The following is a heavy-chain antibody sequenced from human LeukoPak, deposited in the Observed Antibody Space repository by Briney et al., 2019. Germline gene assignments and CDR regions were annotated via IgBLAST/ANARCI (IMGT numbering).Heavy chain of an antibody. J-gene: IGHJ3*02. Sequence: GGSLRLSCAASGFTVSSNYMSWVRQAPGKGLEWVSVIYSGGSTYYADSVEGRFTISRDNSKNTLYLQMNSLRAEDTAVYYCARIKSSSIDAFDIWGQGTMVTVSS. CDR3: ARIKSSSIDAFDI. V-gene: IGHV3-66*01. CDR1: GFTVSSNY. D-gene: IGHD6-6*01. CDR2: IYSGGST.